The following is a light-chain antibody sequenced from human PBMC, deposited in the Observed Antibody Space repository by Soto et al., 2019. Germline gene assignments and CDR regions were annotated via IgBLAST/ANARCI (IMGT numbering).Light chain of an antibody. CDR3: HQSYNPPYT. V-gene: IGKV1-39*01. Sequence: DIQMTQSPCSLSASVGHIVIITCRASQSISTYLNWYQHKPGNAPKLLVSAASTLQRGVPSRFSGSRSGSDFTLTISSLQPEEFATYFCHQSYNPPYTLGQVTKLEI. CDR1: QSISTY. CDR2: AAS. J-gene: IGKJ2*01.